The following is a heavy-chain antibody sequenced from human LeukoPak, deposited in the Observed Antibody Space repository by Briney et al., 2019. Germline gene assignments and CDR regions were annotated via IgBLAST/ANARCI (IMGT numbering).Heavy chain of an antibody. V-gene: IGHV1-18*01. CDR3: ARDPSSGWYGYYYYYMDV. D-gene: IGHD6-19*01. Sequence: ASVKVSCKASGYTFTSYGISWVRQAPGQGLERMGWISAYNGNTNYAQKLQGRVTMTTDTSTSTAYMELRSLRSDDTAVYYCARDPSSGWYGYYYYYMDVWGKGTTVTVSS. CDR2: ISAYNGNT. CDR1: GYTFTSYG. J-gene: IGHJ6*03.